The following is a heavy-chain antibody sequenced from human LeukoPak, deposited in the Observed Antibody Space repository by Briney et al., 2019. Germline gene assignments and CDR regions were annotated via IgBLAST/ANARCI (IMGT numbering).Heavy chain of an antibody. CDR2: IIPIFGTA. CDR1: GGTFSSYA. J-gene: IGHJ5*02. V-gene: IGHV1-69*13. Sequence: VASVKVSCKASGGTFSSYAISWVRQAPGQGLEWMGGIIPIFGTANYAQKFQGRVTITADESTSTAYMELSSLRSEDTAVYYCARDHGYEAMFGNWFDPWGQGTLVTVSS. D-gene: IGHD3-10*02. CDR3: ARDHGYEAMFGNWFDP.